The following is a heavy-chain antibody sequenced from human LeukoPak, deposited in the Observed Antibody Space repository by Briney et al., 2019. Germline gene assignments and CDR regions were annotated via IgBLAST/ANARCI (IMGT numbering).Heavy chain of an antibody. CDR3: ARGRYSGTTYYFDY. Sequence: GGSLRLSCAASGFTFSTSWMSWVRQVPGKGLERVANIKKDGSETYYVDSVKGRFTISRDNAKNSLYLQMNSLRAEDTAMYYCARGRYSGTTYYFDYWGQGTLVTVSS. CDR1: GFTFSTSW. J-gene: IGHJ4*02. D-gene: IGHD5-12*01. V-gene: IGHV3-7*03. CDR2: IKKDGSET.